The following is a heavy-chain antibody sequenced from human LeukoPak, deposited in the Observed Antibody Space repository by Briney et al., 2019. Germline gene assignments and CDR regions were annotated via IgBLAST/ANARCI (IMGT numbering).Heavy chain of an antibody. Sequence: GGSLRLSCAASGFTFSSYSMNWVRQAPGKGLEWVSSISSGSTYIYYAGSVKGRFTISRDNTKNSLYLQMNSLRAEDTAVYYCTREGVDVFDIWGQGTMVTVSS. V-gene: IGHV3-21*01. CDR3: TREGVDVFDI. J-gene: IGHJ3*02. CDR1: GFTFSSYS. D-gene: IGHD3-10*01. CDR2: ISSGSTYI.